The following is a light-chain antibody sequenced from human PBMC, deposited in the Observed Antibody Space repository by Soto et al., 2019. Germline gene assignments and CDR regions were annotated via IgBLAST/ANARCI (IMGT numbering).Light chain of an antibody. Sequence: IQLTQSPSSLSASVGDRVTITCRASQGISSYLGWYQQKPGKAPNLLIYDASTLHSGVPSSFSGGGSGTDFTIPISSLQPEDFETYYYQQVNVYPSTFGGGTKVEIK. J-gene: IGKJ4*01. CDR1: QGISSY. CDR2: DAS. CDR3: QQVNVYPST. V-gene: IGKV1-9*01.